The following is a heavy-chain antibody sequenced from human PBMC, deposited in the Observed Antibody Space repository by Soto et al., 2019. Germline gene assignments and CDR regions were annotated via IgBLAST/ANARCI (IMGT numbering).Heavy chain of an antibody. J-gene: IGHJ1*01. CDR3: TRWGTTGGLDV. D-gene: IGHD3-16*01. CDR2: TSYDGSDK. V-gene: IGHV3-30*19. Sequence: ESGGGVVQPGTSLRVSCVGSGFTFRSYVIHWVRQAPGKGLEWVALTSYDGSDKYYGDSVRGRFTISRDNSRDTVDLHMDSLRIEDTALYYCTRWGTTGGLDVWGQGTLVSVSS. CDR1: GFTFRSYV.